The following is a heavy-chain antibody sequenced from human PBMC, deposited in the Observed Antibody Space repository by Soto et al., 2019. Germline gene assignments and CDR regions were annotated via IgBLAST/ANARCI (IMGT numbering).Heavy chain of an antibody. CDR1: RGSISSGTNY. CDR3: ARHEAGWYFAS. V-gene: IGHV4-39*01. CDR2: IYYSGST. D-gene: IGHD6-25*01. Sequence: SETLSLTCTVSRGSISSGTNYWAWIRQPPGKGLEWIANIYYSGSTFYNPSLKSRVTISLDTSKNQFSLKLRSVTAADTAVYYWARHEAGWYFASWGQETLVTVPS. J-gene: IGHJ4*02.